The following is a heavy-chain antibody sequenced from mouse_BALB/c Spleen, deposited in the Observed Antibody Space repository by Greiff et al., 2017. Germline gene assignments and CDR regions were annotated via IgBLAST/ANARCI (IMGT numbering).Heavy chain of an antibody. CDR3: ARGVYDTMDY. V-gene: IGHV1-55*01. CDR1: GYNFTSYW. D-gene: IGHD2-3*01. Sequence: QVQLQQPGAELVKPGTSVKLSCKASGYNFTSYWINWVKLRPGQGLEWIGDIYPGSGSTNYNEKFKSKATLTVDTSSSTAYMQLSSLASEDSALYYCARGVYDTMDYWGQGTSVTVSS. J-gene: IGHJ4*01. CDR2: IYPGSGST.